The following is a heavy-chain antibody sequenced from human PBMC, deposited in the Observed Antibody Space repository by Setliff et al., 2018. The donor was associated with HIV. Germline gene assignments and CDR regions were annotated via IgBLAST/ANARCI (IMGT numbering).Heavy chain of an antibody. Sequence: SETLSLTCTVSGGSISSHYWSWIRQPPGKGLEWIGYIYYSGSTHYNPSLKSRVTIAVDTSKNQFSLTLSSVTAADTAVYYCARDGPLEGSYRYYYYYMDVWGKGTTVTVSS. V-gene: IGHV4-59*11. J-gene: IGHJ6*03. CDR2: IYYSGST. D-gene: IGHD3-10*01. CDR3: ARDGPLEGSYRYYYYYMDV. CDR1: GGSISSHY.